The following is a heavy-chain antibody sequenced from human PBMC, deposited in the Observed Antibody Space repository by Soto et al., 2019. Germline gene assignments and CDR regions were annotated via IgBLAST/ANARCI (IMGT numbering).Heavy chain of an antibody. Sequence: GSLRLSCAASGFTFTNFAMNWVRQAPGKGLEWVSAITGTGGTTYYADSVKGRFTVSRDNSRNTLYLQMNSLRAEDTAVYSCAKDHCSSTSCYFDYWGQGTLVTVSS. V-gene: IGHV3-23*01. CDR2: ITGTGGTT. J-gene: IGHJ4*02. CDR3: AKDHCSSTSCYFDY. D-gene: IGHD2-2*01. CDR1: GFTFTNFA.